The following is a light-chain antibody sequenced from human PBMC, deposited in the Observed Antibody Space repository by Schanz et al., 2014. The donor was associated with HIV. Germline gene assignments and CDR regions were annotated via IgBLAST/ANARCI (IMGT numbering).Light chain of an antibody. CDR3: QQYNNWPPYT. CDR2: GAS. J-gene: IGKJ2*01. CDR1: QSVSSN. V-gene: IGKV3-15*01. Sequence: EIVMTQSPATLSVSPGERATLSCRASQSVSSNLAWYQQKPGQAPRLLIYGASTRATGIPARFSGSGSGTKFPLNNRSLPVEDFVVYYCQQYNNWPPYTFGQGTKLEIK.